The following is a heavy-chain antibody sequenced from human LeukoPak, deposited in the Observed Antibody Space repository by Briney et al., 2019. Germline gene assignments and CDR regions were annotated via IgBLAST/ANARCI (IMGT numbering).Heavy chain of an antibody. CDR1: GFTVSSNY. V-gene: IGHV3-66*01. Sequence: PGGSLRLSCAASGFTVSSNYMSWVRQAPGKGLEWVSVIYSGGSTYYADSVKGRFTISRDNSMNTLYLQMNSLRAEDTAVYYCASAKDIVATVRLDPWGQGTLVTVSS. J-gene: IGHJ5*02. D-gene: IGHD5-12*01. CDR3: ASAKDIVATVRLDP. CDR2: IYSGGST.